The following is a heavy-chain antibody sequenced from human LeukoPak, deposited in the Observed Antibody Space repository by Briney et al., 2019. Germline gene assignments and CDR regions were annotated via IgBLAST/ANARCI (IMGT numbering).Heavy chain of an antibody. CDR3: AKCRGGSCYHAFDI. D-gene: IGHD2-15*01. V-gene: IGHV1-18*01. J-gene: IGHJ3*02. CDR1: GYTFTTYG. Sequence: GASVKVSCKASGYTFTTYGISWVRQAPGQGLEWMGWISTNNGNTNYAQKFQGRVTMTTDTSTSTAYMEPGSLRSDDTAVYFCAKCRGGSCYHAFDIWGQGTMVTVSS. CDR2: ISTNNGNT.